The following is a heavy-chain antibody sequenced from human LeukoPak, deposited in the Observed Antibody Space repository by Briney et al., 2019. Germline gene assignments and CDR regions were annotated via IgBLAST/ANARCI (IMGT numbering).Heavy chain of an antibody. Sequence: GASVKVSCKASGGSFSSYAISWVRQAPGQGLEWMGGIIPIFGTANYAQKFQGRVTITADESTSTAYMELSSLRSEDTAVYFCARDGLLWFRGSYYYYYMDVWGKGTTVTIPS. D-gene: IGHD3-10*01. CDR1: GGSFSSYA. CDR3: ARDGLLWFRGSYYYYYMDV. CDR2: IIPIFGTA. J-gene: IGHJ6*03. V-gene: IGHV1-69*13.